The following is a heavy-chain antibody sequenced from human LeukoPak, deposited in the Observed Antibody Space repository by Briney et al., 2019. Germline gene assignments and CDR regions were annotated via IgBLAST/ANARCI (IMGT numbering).Heavy chain of an antibody. CDR1: GGSISSYY. V-gene: IGHV4-59*12. CDR3: ARDIPLDYYDSSGYVY. J-gene: IGHJ4*02. D-gene: IGHD3-22*01. CDR2: IYYSGST. Sequence: SETLSLTCTVSGGSISSYYWSWIRQPPGKGLEWMGYIYYSGSTNYNPSLKSRVTMSVDTSKNQFSLKLSSVTAADTAVYYCARDIPLDYYDSSGYVYWGQGTLVTVSS.